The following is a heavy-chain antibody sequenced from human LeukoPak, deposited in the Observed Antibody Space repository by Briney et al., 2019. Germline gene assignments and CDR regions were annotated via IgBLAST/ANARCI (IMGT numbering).Heavy chain of an antibody. J-gene: IGHJ4*02. CDR1: GFTFYDYA. CDR3: AKDKGSSPTGDPIDY. Sequence: PGGSLRLSCAASGFTFYDYAMHWVRHAPGKGLEGGSGISWNSGSIVYADSVKGRFTISRDNAKNSLYLQMNSLRAEDTALYYCAKDKGSSPTGDPIDYWGQGTLVTVSS. D-gene: IGHD6-6*01. V-gene: IGHV3-9*01. CDR2: ISWNSGSI.